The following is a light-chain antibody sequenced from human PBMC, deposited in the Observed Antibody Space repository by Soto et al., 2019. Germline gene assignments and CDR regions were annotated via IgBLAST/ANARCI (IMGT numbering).Light chain of an antibody. CDR1: QTIGSW. V-gene: IGKV1-5*03. CDR2: QAS. Sequence: DIQMTQSPSTLSGSIGDRVTITCRASQTIGSWLAWYQQKPGKAPKLLIYQASTLKSGVPSRFSGSGSGTGFTLTISSLQPDDFATYYCQQYHSYSQTFGQGTKVDIK. CDR3: QQYHSYSQT. J-gene: IGKJ1*01.